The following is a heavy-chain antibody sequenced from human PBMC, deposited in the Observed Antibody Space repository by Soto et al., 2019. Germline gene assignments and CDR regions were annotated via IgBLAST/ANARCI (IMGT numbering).Heavy chain of an antibody. Sequence: QVQLVPSGAEVKKHGASVKVSCKASGYTFTSYGITWVRQAPGQGLEWMGWISAYNGNTNYAQKLQGRVTMTTDTPTTTAYMELRSLRSDDTAVYYCARELRSGWYGQFDYCGQGTLVTVSS. CDR2: ISAYNGNT. V-gene: IGHV1-18*01. CDR1: GYTFTSYG. CDR3: ARELRSGWYGQFDY. J-gene: IGHJ4*02. D-gene: IGHD6-19*01.